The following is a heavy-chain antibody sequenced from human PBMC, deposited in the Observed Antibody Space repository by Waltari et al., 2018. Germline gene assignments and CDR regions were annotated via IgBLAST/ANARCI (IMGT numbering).Heavy chain of an antibody. CDR3: ARGNYDFWTRSFMDV. CDR2: INHSGST. Sequence: QVQLQQWGAGLLKPSETLSLTCAVYGGSFSGYYWSWIRQPPGKGLEWIGEINHSGSTNYNPSLKSRVTISVDTSKNQFSLKLSSVTAADTAVYYCARGNYDFWTRSFMDVWGKGTTVTISS. CDR1: GGSFSGYY. J-gene: IGHJ6*03. D-gene: IGHD3-3*01. V-gene: IGHV4-34*01.